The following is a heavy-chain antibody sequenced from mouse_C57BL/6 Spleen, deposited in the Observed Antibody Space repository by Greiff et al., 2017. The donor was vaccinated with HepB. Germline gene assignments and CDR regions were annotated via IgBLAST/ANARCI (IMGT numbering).Heavy chain of an antibody. CDR3: ARSTPYYDYAMDY. Sequence: VQLQQSGAELVRPGTSVKVSCKASGYAFNNYLIEWVKQRPGQGLEWIGVINPGSGGTNYNEKFKGKATLTADKSSSTAYMQLSSLTSADSAVYFCARSTPYYDYAMDYWGQGTAVTVSS. V-gene: IGHV1-54*01. J-gene: IGHJ4*01. D-gene: IGHD1-1*01. CDR2: INPGSGGT. CDR1: GYAFNNYL.